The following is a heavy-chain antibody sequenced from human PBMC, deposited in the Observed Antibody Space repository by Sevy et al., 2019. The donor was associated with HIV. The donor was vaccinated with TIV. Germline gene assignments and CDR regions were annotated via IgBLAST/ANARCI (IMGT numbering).Heavy chain of an antibody. CDR1: GFTFSSYW. CDR2: INSDGSST. Sequence: GGCLRLSCAASGFTFSSYWMHWVRQAPGKGLVWFSRINSDGSSTSYADSVKGRFTISRDNAKNTLYLQMNSLRAEDTAVYCCARGLEQLVPFYYFDYWGQGTLVTVSS. J-gene: IGHJ4*02. D-gene: IGHD6-6*01. CDR3: ARGLEQLVPFYYFDY. V-gene: IGHV3-74*01.